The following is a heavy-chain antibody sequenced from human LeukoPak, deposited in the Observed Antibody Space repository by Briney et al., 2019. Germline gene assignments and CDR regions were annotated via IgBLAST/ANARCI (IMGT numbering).Heavy chain of an antibody. CDR1: GYTLTDYY. Sequence: ASVKVSCKASGYTLTDYYMHWVRQAPGQGLEWMGWISPSTGGTNYAQKFEGRVTMTRDTSIRTAYMELSRLTSDDTAVYYCARDTKTTVTTAGYWGQGTLVTVSS. CDR2: ISPSTGGT. J-gene: IGHJ4*02. D-gene: IGHD4-17*01. V-gene: IGHV1-2*02. CDR3: ARDTKTTVTTAGY.